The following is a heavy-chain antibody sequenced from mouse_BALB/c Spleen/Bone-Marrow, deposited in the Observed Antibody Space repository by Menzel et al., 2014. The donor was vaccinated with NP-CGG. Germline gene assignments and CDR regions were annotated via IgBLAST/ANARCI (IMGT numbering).Heavy chain of an antibody. CDR2: IYPGNVNT. Sequence: QVQLQQSGPELVKPGASMRISCKASGYTFTSYYLHWVKQRPGQGLEWIGWIYPGNVNTNYNEKFKDKATLTADKSSTTAYMHLSSLTSEDSAVYFCASGGYYGSGRYYYAMDYWGQGTSVTVSS. CDR1: GYTFTSYY. J-gene: IGHJ4*01. V-gene: IGHV1S56*01. CDR3: ASGGYYGSGRYYYAMDY. D-gene: IGHD1-1*01.